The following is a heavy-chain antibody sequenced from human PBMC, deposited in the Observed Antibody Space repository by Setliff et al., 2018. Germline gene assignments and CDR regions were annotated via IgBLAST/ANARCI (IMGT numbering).Heavy chain of an antibody. Sequence: GGSLRLSCAASGFTFSSYWMSWVRQAPGKGLEWVANIKQDGSEKYYVDSVKGRFTISRDNAKNSLYLQMNSLRAEDTAVYYCARRIRSGSYWSGAFDIWGQGTMVTVSS. J-gene: IGHJ3*02. CDR2: IKQDGSEK. V-gene: IGHV3-7*01. CDR3: ARRIRSGSYWSGAFDI. CDR1: GFTFSSYW. D-gene: IGHD1-26*01.